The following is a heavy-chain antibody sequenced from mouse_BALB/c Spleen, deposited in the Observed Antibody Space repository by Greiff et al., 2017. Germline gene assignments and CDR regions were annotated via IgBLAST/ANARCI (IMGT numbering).Heavy chain of an antibody. J-gene: IGHJ2*01. CDR1: EYEFPSHD. CDR3: ARVGLRRGDFDY. CDR2: INRDGGST. Sequence: EVKLVESGGGLVQPGESLKLSCESTEYEFPSHDMSWVRTTPEKRLEWVAAINRDGGSTYYPDTMERRFIISRDNTKKPLYLQMSRLRSEDTALYYCARVGLRRGDFDYWGQGTTLTVSS. D-gene: IGHD2-2*01. V-gene: IGHV5-2*01.